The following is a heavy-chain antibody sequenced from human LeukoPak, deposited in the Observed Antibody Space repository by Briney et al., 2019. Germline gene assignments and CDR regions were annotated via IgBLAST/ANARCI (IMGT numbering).Heavy chain of an antibody. Sequence: SVKVSCKASGGTFSSYAISWVRQAPGQGLEWMGGIIPIFGTANYAQKFQGRVTITADKSTSTAYMELSSLRSEDTAVYYCARGDYGDYGRAFDIWGQGTMVTVSS. CDR3: ARGDYGDYGRAFDI. CDR2: IIPIFGTA. CDR1: GGTFSSYA. J-gene: IGHJ3*02. D-gene: IGHD4-17*01. V-gene: IGHV1-69*06.